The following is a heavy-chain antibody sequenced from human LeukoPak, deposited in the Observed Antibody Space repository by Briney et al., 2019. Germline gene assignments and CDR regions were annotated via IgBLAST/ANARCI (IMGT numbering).Heavy chain of an antibody. CDR2: INPKSGGT. J-gene: IGHJ6*03. D-gene: IGHD1-14*01. CDR3: ARSTGDYYYYYMDV. V-gene: IGHV1-2*02. Sequence: ASVKVSCKASGYSFTGHYMHWVRQAPGQGLEWMGWINPKSGGTTYAQKLQGRVTMTTDTSTSTAYMELRSLRSDDTAVYYCARSTGDYYYYYMDVWGKGTTVTVSS. CDR1: GYSFTGHY.